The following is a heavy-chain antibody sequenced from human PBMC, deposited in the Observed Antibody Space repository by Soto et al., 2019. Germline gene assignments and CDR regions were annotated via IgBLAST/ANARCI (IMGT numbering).Heavy chain of an antibody. CDR1: GYTFTGYY. CDR3: AREFEMATSHDAFDI. Sequence: ASVKVSCKASGYTFTGYYMHWVLQAPGQGLEWMGWINPNSGGTNYAQKFQGWVTMTRDTSISTAYMELSRLRSDDTAVYYCAREFEMATSHDAFDIWGQGTMVTVSS. CDR2: INPNSGGT. J-gene: IGHJ3*02. D-gene: IGHD5-12*01. V-gene: IGHV1-2*04.